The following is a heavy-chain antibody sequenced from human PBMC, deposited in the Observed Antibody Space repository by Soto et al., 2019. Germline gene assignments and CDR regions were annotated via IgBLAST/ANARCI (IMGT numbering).Heavy chain of an antibody. CDR3: ARDLVAGHENNWFDP. Sequence: QVQLVESGGGVVQPGRSLRLSCAASGFTFSSYAMHWVRQAPGKGLEWVAVISYDGSNKYYADSVKGRFTISRDNSKNTLYLQMNSLRAEDTAVYYCARDLVAGHENNWFDPWGQGTLVTVSS. J-gene: IGHJ5*02. CDR1: GFTFSSYA. CDR2: ISYDGSNK. D-gene: IGHD6-13*01. V-gene: IGHV3-30-3*01.